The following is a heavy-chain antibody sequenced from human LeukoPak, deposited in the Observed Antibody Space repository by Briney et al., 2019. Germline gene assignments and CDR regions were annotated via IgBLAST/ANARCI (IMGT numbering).Heavy chain of an antibody. CDR1: GFTFNNCA. D-gene: IGHD2-2*01. CDR3: AKREGYIVVVPAAIAFDI. CDR2: ISGSAVST. V-gene: IGHV3-23*01. J-gene: IGHJ3*02. Sequence: GGSLRLSWTASGFTFNNCAMRWVRQAPGKGLEWVSGISGSAVSTFYADSVKGRFTISRDNSKTTLYLHMDRQRVEDTAVYYCAKREGYIVVVPAAIAFDIWGQGTMVTVSS.